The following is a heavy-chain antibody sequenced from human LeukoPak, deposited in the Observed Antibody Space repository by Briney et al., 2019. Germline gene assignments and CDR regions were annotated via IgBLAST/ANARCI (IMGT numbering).Heavy chain of an antibody. Sequence: PGGSLTLCCAASGFTFSSYAMRWVCQAPGKGLEWVSAIGSVSGGTTIYADSVKSRFTISRDNSKNTLYLQMSSLRDEDTAVYYCAKNYESGRGVPYGMDVWGQGPTFPVSS. V-gene: IGHV3-23*01. J-gene: IGHJ6*02. CDR2: IGSVSGGTT. D-gene: IGHD3-10*01. CDR3: AKNYESGRGVPYGMDV. CDR1: GFTFSSYA.